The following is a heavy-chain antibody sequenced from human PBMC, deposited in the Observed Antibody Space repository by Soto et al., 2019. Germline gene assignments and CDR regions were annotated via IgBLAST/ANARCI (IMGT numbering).Heavy chain of an antibody. CDR1: GGSISSGDYY. Sequence: PSETLSLTCTVSGGSISSGDYYWSWIRQPPGKGLEWIGYIYYSGSTYYNPSLKSRVTISVDTSKNQFSLKLSSVTAADTAVYYCARKTHCDTAMDYWCQGTLVTVSS. J-gene: IGHJ4*02. D-gene: IGHD2-2*01. CDR3: ARKTHCDTAMDY. CDR2: IYYSGST. V-gene: IGHV4-30-4*01.